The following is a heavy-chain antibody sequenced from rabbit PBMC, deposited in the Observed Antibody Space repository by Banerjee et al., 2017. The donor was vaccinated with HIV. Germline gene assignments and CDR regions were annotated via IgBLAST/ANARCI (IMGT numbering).Heavy chain of an antibody. CDR2: IDPVFGST. CDR1: GIDFSHYG. Sequence: QEQLKESGGGLVQPGGSLKLSCKASGIDFSHYGISWVRQVLGKGLEWIGYIDPVFGSTYYANWVSGRFSISRENAQNTVFLQMTSLTAADTATYFCARRPGGYASATYGTEFNLWGPGTLVTVS. V-gene: IGHV1S47*01. J-gene: IGHJ4*01. D-gene: IGHD6-1*01. CDR3: ARRPGGYASATYGTEFNL.